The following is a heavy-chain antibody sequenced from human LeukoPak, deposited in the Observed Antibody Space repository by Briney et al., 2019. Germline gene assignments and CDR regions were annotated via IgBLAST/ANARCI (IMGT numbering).Heavy chain of an antibody. CDR2: IIPIFGTP. CDR3: ARGDDCSNYGFDY. J-gene: IGHJ4*02. D-gene: IGHD4-11*01. V-gene: IGHV1-69*05. CDR1: GGTFTSYA. Sequence: SVKVSCKASGGTFTSYAISWVRQAPGQGLEWMGGIIPIFGTPNYAQKFQGRVTITTDESTSTAYMELSSLRSEDTAVYYCARGDDCSNYGFDYWGQGTLVTVSS.